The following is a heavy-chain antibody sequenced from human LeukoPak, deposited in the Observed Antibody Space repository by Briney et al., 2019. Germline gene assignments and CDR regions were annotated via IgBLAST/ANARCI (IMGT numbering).Heavy chain of an antibody. Sequence: GSLRLSCAASGFTFSDYYMSWIRQAPGKGLEWVSYISSSGSTIYYADSVKGRFTISRDNAKNSLYLQMNSLRAEDTAVYYCARDDSSGYSYFDYWGQGTLVTVSS. CDR1: GFTFSDYY. V-gene: IGHV3-11*04. D-gene: IGHD3-22*01. CDR2: ISSSGSTI. J-gene: IGHJ4*02. CDR3: ARDDSSGYSYFDY.